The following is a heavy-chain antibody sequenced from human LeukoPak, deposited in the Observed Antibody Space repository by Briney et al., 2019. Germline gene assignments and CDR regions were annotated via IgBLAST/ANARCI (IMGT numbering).Heavy chain of an antibody. V-gene: IGHV1-69*04. CDR3: AQGGGGSCYDY. CDR2: IIPILGIA. Sequence: GASVKVSCKASGYTFTSYAMNWVRQAPGQGLEWMGRIIPILGIANYAQKFQGRVTITADKSTSTAYMELSSLRSEDTAVYYCAQGGGGSCYDYWGQGTLVTVSS. D-gene: IGHD2-15*01. CDR1: GYTFTSYA. J-gene: IGHJ4*02.